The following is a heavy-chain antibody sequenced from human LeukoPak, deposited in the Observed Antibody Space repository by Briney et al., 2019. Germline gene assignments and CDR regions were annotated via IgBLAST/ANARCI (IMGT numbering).Heavy chain of an antibody. V-gene: IGHV3-72*01. D-gene: IGHD2-2*01. CDR1: GFIFSDHY. Sequence: GSLRLSCVASGFIFSDHYMDWVRQAPGKGLEWVGRIRNKANSYTAEYAASVKGRYTVSRDDSKTSLYLQMNSVNTEDTAVYYCARGASASSPSYYHGLDVWGQGTTVTVSS. J-gene: IGHJ6*02. CDR3: ARGASASSPSYYHGLDV. CDR2: IRNKANSYTA.